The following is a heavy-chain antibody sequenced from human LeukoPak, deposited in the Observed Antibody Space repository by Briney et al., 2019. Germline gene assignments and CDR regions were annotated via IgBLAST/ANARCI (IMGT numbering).Heavy chain of an antibody. D-gene: IGHD3-22*01. J-gene: IGHJ3*02. Sequence: PSVTLSLTCSVSVGSISSSSDYWGWIRQPPGKGLEWIGRIYYSGSTYYKLSLKTRVTISVDTSKNQFSLKLGAVTAADTAVYYCARGRLIDYYDSSGNDPFDIWGQARMDGVSS. CDR3: ARGRLIDYYDSSGNDPFDI. CDR2: IYYSGST. CDR1: VGSISSSSDY. V-gene: IGHV4-39*07.